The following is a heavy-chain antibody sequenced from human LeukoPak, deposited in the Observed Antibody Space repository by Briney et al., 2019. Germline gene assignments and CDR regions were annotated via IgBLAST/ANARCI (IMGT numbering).Heavy chain of an antibody. D-gene: IGHD3-16*02. V-gene: IGHV4-39*01. Sequence: SETLSLTCTVSGDSIRRDNYYWGWIRQPPGKGLEWIGSIYYGGSTYYNPSLKSRVSISVDPSKSQFSLKLTSVTAADTAVYYCATHPLLDYWGQGSLVTVSS. CDR1: GDSIRRDNYY. CDR2: IYYGGST. J-gene: IGHJ4*02. CDR3: ATHPLLDY.